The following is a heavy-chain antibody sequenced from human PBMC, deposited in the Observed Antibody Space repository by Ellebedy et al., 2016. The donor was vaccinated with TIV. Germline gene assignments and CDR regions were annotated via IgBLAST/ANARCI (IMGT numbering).Heavy chain of an antibody. CDR3: ARAMVLGLIGYYYGMDV. CDR2: IIPIFGTA. D-gene: IGHD1-14*01. J-gene: IGHJ6*02. Sequence: SVKVSCXASGGTFSSYAISWVRQAPGQGLEWMGGIIPIFGTANYAQKFQGRVTITADESTSTAYMELSSLRSEDTAVYYCARAMVLGLIGYYYGMDVWGQGTTVTVSS. V-gene: IGHV1-69*13. CDR1: GGTFSSYA.